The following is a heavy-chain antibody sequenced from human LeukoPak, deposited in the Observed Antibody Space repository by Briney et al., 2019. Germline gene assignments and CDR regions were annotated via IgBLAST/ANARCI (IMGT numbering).Heavy chain of an antibody. D-gene: IGHD6-19*01. V-gene: IGHV3-23*01. Sequence: SGGSLRLSCEASGFSFSVYAMSWLRQPPGKGLECVSTINANSGTTSYAASVRGRFTISRDNSKNALYLQLTTLRADDTATYYCAKPISGGLAVTADWFHPWGQGTLVVVSS. J-gene: IGHJ5*01. CDR2: INANSGTT. CDR1: GFSFSVYA. CDR3: AKPISGGLAVTADWFHP.